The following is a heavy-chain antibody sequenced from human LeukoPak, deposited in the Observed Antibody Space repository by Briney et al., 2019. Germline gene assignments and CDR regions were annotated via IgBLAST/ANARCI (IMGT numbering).Heavy chain of an antibody. Sequence: SETLSLTCTVSGGSISSYYWSWIRQPPGKGLEWIGYIYYSGSTNYNPSLKSRVTILVDTSKNQSSLKLSSVTAADTAVYYCARHGYDILTGLIWGQGTMVTVSS. V-gene: IGHV4-59*08. D-gene: IGHD3-9*01. CDR1: GGSISSYY. CDR3: ARHGYDILTGLI. J-gene: IGHJ3*02. CDR2: IYYSGST.